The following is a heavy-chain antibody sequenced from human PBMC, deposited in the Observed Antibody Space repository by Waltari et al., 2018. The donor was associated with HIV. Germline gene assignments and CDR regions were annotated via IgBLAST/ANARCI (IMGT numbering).Heavy chain of an antibody. Sequence: EVLLVESGGGLGKPGGSLRLSCAASGFTFSDPWMRWVRQAPGKWLGWVGSIKSNTDGGTTDYAAPVKGRFTISRDDSKTTLYLEMNSVKTEDTAVYYCTTVGGGTRDYWGQGTLITVSS. J-gene: IGHJ4*02. CDR3: TTVGGGTRDY. D-gene: IGHD3-16*01. CDR2: IKSNTDGGTT. CDR1: GFTFSDPW. V-gene: IGHV3-15*01.